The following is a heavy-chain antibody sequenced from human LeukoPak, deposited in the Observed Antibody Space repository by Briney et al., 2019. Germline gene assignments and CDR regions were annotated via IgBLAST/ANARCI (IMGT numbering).Heavy chain of an antibody. J-gene: IGHJ6*02. CDR1: GGSISSYY. CDR3: ARGSIAARPRSYYYGMDV. V-gene: IGHV4-4*07. CDR2: IYTSGST. D-gene: IGHD6-6*01. Sequence: SETLSLTCTVSGGSISSYYWSWIRQPAGKGLEWIGRIYTSGSTNYNPSLKSRVTMSVDTSKNQFSLKLSSVTAADTAVYYCARGSIAARPRSYYYGMDVWGQGTTVTVSS.